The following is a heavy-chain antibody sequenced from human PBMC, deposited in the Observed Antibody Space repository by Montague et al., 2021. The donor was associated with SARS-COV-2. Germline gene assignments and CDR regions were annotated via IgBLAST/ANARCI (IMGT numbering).Heavy chain of an antibody. CDR3: ARRTYDILTGYDYGMDV. V-gene: IGHV2-70*11. CDR1: GFSLSTSGMC. J-gene: IGHJ6*02. CDR2: IDWDDDK. D-gene: IGHD3-9*01. Sequence: PALVKPTQTLTLTCTFSGFSLSTSGMCVSWIRQPPGKALEWLARIDWDDDKYYRTSLKTRLTISKDTSKNQVILTMTNMDPVDTATYYCARRTYDILTGYDYGMDVWGQGTTVTVSS.